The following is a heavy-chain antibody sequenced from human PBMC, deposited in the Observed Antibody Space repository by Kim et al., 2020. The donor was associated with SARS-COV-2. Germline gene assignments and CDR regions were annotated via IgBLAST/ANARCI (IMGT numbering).Heavy chain of an antibody. CDR3: ARDSRYSSGCFDY. D-gene: IGHD6-19*01. J-gene: IGHJ4*02. CDR1: GGTFSSYA. V-gene: IGHV1-69*06. CDR2: IIPIFGTA. Sequence: SVKVSCKASGGTFSSYAISWVRQAPGQGLEWMGGIIPIFGTANYAQKFQGRVTITADKSTSTAYMELSSLRSEDTAVYYCARDSRYSSGCFDYWGQGTLVTVSS.